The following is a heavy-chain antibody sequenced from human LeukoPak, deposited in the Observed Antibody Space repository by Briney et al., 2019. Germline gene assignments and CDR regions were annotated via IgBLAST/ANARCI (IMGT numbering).Heavy chain of an antibody. CDR2: ISSSSSYI. CDR3: ARDLANDSSGYPDY. CDR1: GFTFRSYS. D-gene: IGHD3-22*01. Sequence: GGSLRLSCAASGFTFRSYSMNWIRQAPGKGLEWASSISSSSSYIYYADSVKGQFTISRDNAKNALYLQMNSLRAEDTAVYYCARDLANDSSGYPDYWGQGTLVTVSS. V-gene: IGHV3-21*01. J-gene: IGHJ4*02.